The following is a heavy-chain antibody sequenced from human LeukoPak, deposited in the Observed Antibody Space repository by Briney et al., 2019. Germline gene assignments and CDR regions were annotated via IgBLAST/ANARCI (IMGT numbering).Heavy chain of an antibody. V-gene: IGHV1-69*04. CDR3: ARDKAVYYGSGLRLDY. CDR2: IIPILGIA. D-gene: IGHD3-10*01. CDR1: GGTFSSYA. J-gene: IGHJ4*02. Sequence: SVKVSCKASGGTFSSYAISWVRQAPGQGLEWMGRIIPILGIANYAQKFQGRVTMTTDTSTNTAYMELRSLRSDDTAVYYCARDKAVYYGSGLRLDYWGQGTLVTVSS.